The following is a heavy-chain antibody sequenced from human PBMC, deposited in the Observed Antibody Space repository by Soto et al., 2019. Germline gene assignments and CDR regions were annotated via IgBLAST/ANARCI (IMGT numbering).Heavy chain of an antibody. J-gene: IGHJ3*02. V-gene: IGHV1-69*14. D-gene: IGHD4-17*01. CDR1: GGTFSTSS. Sequence: QVQLVQSGAEVKKPGSSVKVSCKASGGTFSTSSINWLRQAPGQRPEWMGNILPIFGTADYAQKFRDRVTITADKSPNTAYTQLRSLFSEDAGVYYCARGHEYGGNSDAYDILGQVTVVTVSS. CDR3: ARGHEYGGNSDAYDI. CDR2: ILPIFGTA.